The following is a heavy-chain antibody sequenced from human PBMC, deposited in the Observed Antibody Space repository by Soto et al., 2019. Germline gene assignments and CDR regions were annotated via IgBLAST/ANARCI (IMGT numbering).Heavy chain of an antibody. Sequence: SETLSLTCSVSGDSISSSDSYWSLIRQAPGKGLEWIGYINSSGRTYYKPSLKSRVTISVDTSKNQFSLKLSSVTAADTAVYYCARGHGSGRVLRAYFDYWGQGTLVTVSS. J-gene: IGHJ4*02. CDR2: INSSGRT. D-gene: IGHD3-10*01. V-gene: IGHV4-30-4*01. CDR3: ARGHGSGRVLRAYFDY. CDR1: GDSISSSDSY.